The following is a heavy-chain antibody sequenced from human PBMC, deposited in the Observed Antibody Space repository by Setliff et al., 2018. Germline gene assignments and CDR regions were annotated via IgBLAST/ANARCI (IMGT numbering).Heavy chain of an antibody. D-gene: IGHD6-19*01. CDR3: AGGRGWSYFDY. J-gene: IGHJ4*02. Sequence: GGSLRLSCVGSGFTFSDYWMSWVRQAPGKGLEWVAIIKQDGSETVYADSVKGRLTISRDNAKNSLYLQMNSLRGEDTAVYYCAGGRGWSYFDYWGQGALVTVSS. CDR2: IKQDGSET. CDR1: GFTFSDYW. V-gene: IGHV3-7*03.